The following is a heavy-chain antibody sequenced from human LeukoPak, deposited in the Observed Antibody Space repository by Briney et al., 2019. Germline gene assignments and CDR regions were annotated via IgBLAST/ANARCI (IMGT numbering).Heavy chain of an antibody. J-gene: IGHJ4*02. Sequence: GGSLRLSCAASGFTFSSYGMSWVRQAPGKGLEWVSAISGSGGTTYYADSVKGRFTISRDNSMNTLYLQMNSLRPDDTAVYYCAKGACLGGDLYSYFDYWGQGTLVTVSS. V-gene: IGHV3-23*01. CDR1: GFTFSSYG. CDR3: AKGACLGGDLYSYFDY. D-gene: IGHD2-21*02. CDR2: ISGSGGTT.